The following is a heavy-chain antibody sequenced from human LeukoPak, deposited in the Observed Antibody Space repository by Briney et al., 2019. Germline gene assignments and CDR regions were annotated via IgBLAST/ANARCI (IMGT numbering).Heavy chain of an antibody. CDR1: GFTFSNYA. V-gene: IGHV3-23*01. D-gene: IGHD4-17*01. J-gene: IGHJ4*02. Sequence: PGGSLRLSCAASGFTFSNYAMSWARQALGKGLEWVSTLSGSGGAPYYADSVKGRFSISRDNSRTTLYLQMNSLRAEDTAVYYCAKDLPQTTVFWYFDYWGQGTLVTVSS. CDR2: LSGSGGAP. CDR3: AKDLPQTTVFWYFDY.